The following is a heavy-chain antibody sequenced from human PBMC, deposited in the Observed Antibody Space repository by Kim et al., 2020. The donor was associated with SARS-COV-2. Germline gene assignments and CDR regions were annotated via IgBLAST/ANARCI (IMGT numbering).Heavy chain of an antibody. CDR3: AKGSVYSGYDSFDY. CDR1: GFTFSNYA. V-gene: IGHV3-23*01. CDR2: ISGSGGTT. D-gene: IGHD5-12*01. J-gene: IGHJ4*02. Sequence: GGSLRLSCAASGFTFSNYAMSWVRQAPGKGLEWVSGISGSGGTTYHAESVKGRFTISRDNSKNTLYLQMNNLRAADTAVYYCAKGSVYSGYDSFDYWGQGTLVTVSS.